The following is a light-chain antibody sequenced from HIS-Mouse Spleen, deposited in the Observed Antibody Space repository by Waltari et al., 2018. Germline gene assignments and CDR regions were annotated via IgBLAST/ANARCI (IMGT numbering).Light chain of an antibody. J-gene: IGKJ4*01. Sequence: EIVLTQSPATLSLSPGERATLPCGARQGVSSSHLAWYQQEPGLAPRPLIYDASSRATGIPDRFSGSGSGTDFTLTISRLEPEDFAVYYCQQYGSSALTFGGGTKVEIK. CDR3: QQYGSSALT. V-gene: IGKV3D-20*01. CDR1: QGVSSSH. CDR2: DAS.